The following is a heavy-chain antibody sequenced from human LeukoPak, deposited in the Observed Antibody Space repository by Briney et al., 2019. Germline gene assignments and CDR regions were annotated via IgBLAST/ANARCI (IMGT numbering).Heavy chain of an antibody. Sequence: SETLSLTCTVSGGSISGYYWSWIRQPPGKGLEWIGFIYYSGATNYNPSLKSRVTISADTSKNQFSLKLTSVTAADTAVYYCARDDEGCFDYWGQGTLVTVSS. CDR1: GGSISGYY. J-gene: IGHJ4*02. V-gene: IGHV4-59*12. CDR2: IYYSGAT. CDR3: ARDDEGCFDY.